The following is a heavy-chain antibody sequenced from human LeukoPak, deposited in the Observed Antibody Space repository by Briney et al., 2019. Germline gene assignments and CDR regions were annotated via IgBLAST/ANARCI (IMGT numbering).Heavy chain of an antibody. V-gene: IGHV1-8*01. CDR1: GYTFTSYD. D-gene: IGHD5-24*01. CDR2: MNPNSGNT. Sequence: ASVKVSCKASGYTFTSYDINWVRQATGQGLEWMGWMNPNSGNTGYAQKFQGRVTMTRNTSISTAYMELSSLRSEDTAVYYCVRGVEMATITFDYWGQGTLVTVSS. J-gene: IGHJ4*02. CDR3: VRGVEMATITFDY.